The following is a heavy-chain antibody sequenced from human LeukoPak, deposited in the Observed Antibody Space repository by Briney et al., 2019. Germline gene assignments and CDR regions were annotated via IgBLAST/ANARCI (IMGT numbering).Heavy chain of an antibody. CDR1: GFTFSSYG. J-gene: IGHJ4*02. CDR2: IRYDGSNK. V-gene: IGHV3-30*02. D-gene: IGHD3-22*01. CDR3: AKDPRRMIVVVTSFDY. Sequence: PGGSLRLSCAASGFTFSSYGMHWVRQAPGKGLEWVAFIRYDGSNKYYADSVKGRFTISRDNSKNTLYLQMNSLRAEDTAVYYCAKDPRRMIVVVTSFDYWGQGTLVTVSS.